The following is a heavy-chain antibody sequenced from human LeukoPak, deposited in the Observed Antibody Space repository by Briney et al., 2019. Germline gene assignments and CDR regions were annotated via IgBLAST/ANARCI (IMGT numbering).Heavy chain of an antibody. Sequence: GASVKVSCKASGYTFTGYYIHWVRQAPGQGLEWMGWINPHSGGTNYAQKFQGGVTMTRDTSTSTVYMELSSLRSEDTAVYYCARAGFDETLGWDRGYSYNTNDYWGQGTLVTVSS. D-gene: IGHD5-18*01. CDR1: GYTFTGYY. CDR2: INPHSGGT. V-gene: IGHV1-2*02. J-gene: IGHJ4*02. CDR3: ARAGFDETLGWDRGYSYNTNDY.